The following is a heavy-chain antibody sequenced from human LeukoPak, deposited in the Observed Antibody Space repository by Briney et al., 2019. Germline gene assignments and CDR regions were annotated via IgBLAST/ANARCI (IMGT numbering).Heavy chain of an antibody. V-gene: IGHV1-18*01. CDR2: ISAYNGNT. D-gene: IGHD5-18*01. CDR1: GYTFTSYG. J-gene: IGHJ3*02. Sequence: ASVKVSCKASGYTFTSYGISWVRQAPGQGLEWMGWISAYNGNTNYAQKLQGRVTMTTDTSTSTACMELRSLRSDDTAVYYCAVIRGYSSHDAFDIWGQGTMVTVSS. CDR3: AVIRGYSSHDAFDI.